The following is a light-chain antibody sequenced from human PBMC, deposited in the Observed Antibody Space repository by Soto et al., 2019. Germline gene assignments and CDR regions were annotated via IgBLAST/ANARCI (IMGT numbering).Light chain of an antibody. Sequence: QSVLTQPASVSGSPGQSITISCTGTSDDVGGYNYVSWYQQHPGKVPQLIVYDVTNRPSGVSIRFSGSKSGNTASLTISGLQAEDEADYHCSSFVGSSGLYVFGTGTKVTVL. V-gene: IGLV2-14*03. J-gene: IGLJ1*01. CDR2: DVT. CDR1: SDDVGGYNY. CDR3: SSFVGSSGLYV.